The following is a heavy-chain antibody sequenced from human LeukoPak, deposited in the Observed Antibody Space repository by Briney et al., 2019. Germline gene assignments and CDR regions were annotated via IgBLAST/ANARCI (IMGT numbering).Heavy chain of an antibody. CDR3: ARGPRFAIRMIVVVTKGHFDY. Sequence: PGGSLRLSCAASGFTFSSYAMHWVRQAPGKGLEWVAVISYDGSNKYYADSVKGRFTISRDNSKNTLDLQMNSLRAEDTAVYYCARGPRFAIRMIVVVTKGHFDYWGQGTLVTVSS. V-gene: IGHV3-30*04. CDR2: ISYDGSNK. J-gene: IGHJ4*02. CDR1: GFTFSSYA. D-gene: IGHD3-22*01.